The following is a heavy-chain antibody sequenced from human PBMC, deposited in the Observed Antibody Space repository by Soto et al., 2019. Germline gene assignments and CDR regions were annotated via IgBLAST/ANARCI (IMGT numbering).Heavy chain of an antibody. CDR3: ARAQSRGYSSWFDP. CDR2: IYYSGST. CDR1: GGSISSYH. V-gene: IGHV4-59*01. Sequence: QVQLQESGPGLVKPSETLSLTCTVSGGSISSYHWSWIRQPPGKGLEWIGYIYYSGSTKYNPSLNSRVTISVDTSKNQFSLKLSSVTAADTAVYFCARAQSRGYSSWFDPWGQGTLVTVSS. D-gene: IGHD6-13*01. J-gene: IGHJ5*02.